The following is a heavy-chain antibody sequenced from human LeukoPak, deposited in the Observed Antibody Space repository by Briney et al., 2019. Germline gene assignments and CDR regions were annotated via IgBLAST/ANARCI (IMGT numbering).Heavy chain of an antibody. D-gene: IGHD3-16*02. Sequence: GGSLRLSCAASGFTFSSYAMSWVRQAPGKGLEWVSVIGGSGGPTQYADSVKGRFTISRDTSMNTLYLQMNSLRAEDTAVYYCARYNDYIWGSYRYPYYMDVWGKGTTVTVSS. J-gene: IGHJ6*03. CDR1: GFTFSSYA. CDR2: IGGSGGPT. CDR3: ARYNDYIWGSYRYPYYMDV. V-gene: IGHV3-23*01.